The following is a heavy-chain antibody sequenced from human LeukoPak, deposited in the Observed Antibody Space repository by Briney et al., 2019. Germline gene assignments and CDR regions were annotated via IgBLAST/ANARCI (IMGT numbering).Heavy chain of an antibody. Sequence: SETLSLTCTVSGGSISSYYWSWIRQPPGKGLEWSGYIYYSGSTNYNPSLKSRVTISVDTSKKQFSLKLSSVTAADTSVYYCARVCDWGGDCGGNYYYYMHVWGKGTTVTVSS. J-gene: IGHJ6*03. CDR1: GGSISSYY. CDR3: ARVCDWGGDCGGNYYYYMHV. V-gene: IGHV4-59*13. CDR2: IYYSGST. D-gene: IGHD2-21*01.